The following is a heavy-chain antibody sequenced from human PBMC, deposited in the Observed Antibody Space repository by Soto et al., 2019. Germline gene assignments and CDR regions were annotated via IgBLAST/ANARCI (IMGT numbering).Heavy chain of an antibody. V-gene: IGHV3-9*01. J-gene: IGHJ4*02. D-gene: IGHD2-15*01. CDR2: ISWNSGSI. CDR3: AKDSAVVAAGSYYFDY. Sequence: EVQLVESGGGWVQPGRSLRLSCAASGFTFDDYAMHGVRQAPGKGLEWVSGISWNSGSIGYADSVKGRFTISRDNAKNSLYLQMSSLRAEDTALYYCAKDSAVVAAGSYYFDYWGQGTLVTVSS. CDR1: GFTFDDYA.